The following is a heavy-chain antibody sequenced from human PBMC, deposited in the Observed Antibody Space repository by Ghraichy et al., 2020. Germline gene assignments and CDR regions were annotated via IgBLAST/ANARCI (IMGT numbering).Heavy chain of an antibody. Sequence: ASVKVSCKASGYTFTSYYMHWVRQAPGQGLEWMGIINPSGGSTSYAQKFQGRVTMTRDTSTSTVYMELSSLRSEDTAVYYCARDDRLVVVAANNYYYYMDVWGKGTTVTVSS. D-gene: IGHD2-15*01. J-gene: IGHJ6*03. CDR1: GYTFTSYY. V-gene: IGHV1-46*01. CDR2: INPSGGST. CDR3: ARDDRLVVVAANNYYYYMDV.